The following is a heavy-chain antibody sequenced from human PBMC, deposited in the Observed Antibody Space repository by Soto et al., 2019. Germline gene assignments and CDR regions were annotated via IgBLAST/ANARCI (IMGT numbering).Heavy chain of an antibody. J-gene: IGHJ4*02. Sequence: AAVKVSCKASGYTFTGHYIHWVRQAPEQGPEWMGEIGPESGATRYAEKFQGRVTMTLDTSITTVYMELKNLSPDDTAVYYCGRGRSGQIVVFYWGQGTPVTVS. CDR2: IGPESGAT. V-gene: IGHV1-2*02. D-gene: IGHD1-26*01. CDR1: GYTFTGHY. CDR3: GRGRSGQIVVFY.